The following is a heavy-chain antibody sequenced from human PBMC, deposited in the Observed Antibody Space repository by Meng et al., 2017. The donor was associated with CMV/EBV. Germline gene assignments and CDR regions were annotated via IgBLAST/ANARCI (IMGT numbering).Heavy chain of an antibody. CDR3: ARMVGATGFDY. D-gene: IGHD1-26*01. Sequence: SGPTLVKSTQTLTLTCTFSGFSLSTGAMRVRWIRQPPGKALEWLARIDWDNGKFYITSLKTRLTISKDTYKIQVVLTMTNMDPVDTATYYCARMVGATGFDYWGQGTLVTVSS. CDR1: GFSLSTGAMR. J-gene: IGHJ4*02. CDR2: IDWDNGK. V-gene: IGHV2-70D*14.